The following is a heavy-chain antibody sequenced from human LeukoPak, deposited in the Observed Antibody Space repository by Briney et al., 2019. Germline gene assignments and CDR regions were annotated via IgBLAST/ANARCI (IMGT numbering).Heavy chain of an antibody. D-gene: IGHD2-2*01. CDR3: AKDPPNIVVVPAAILDAFDI. V-gene: IGHV3-23*01. CDR1: GFTFSSYA. J-gene: IGHJ3*02. CDR2: ISGSGGST. Sequence: GGSLRLSCAASGFTFSSYAMSWVRQAPGKGLEWVSAISGSGGSTYYADSVKGRFTISRDNSKNTLYLQMNSLRAEDTAVYYCAKDPPNIVVVPAAILDAFDIWGQGTMVTVSS.